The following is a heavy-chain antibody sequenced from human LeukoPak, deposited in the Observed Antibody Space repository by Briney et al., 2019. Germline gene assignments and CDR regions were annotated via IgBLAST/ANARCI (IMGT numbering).Heavy chain of an antibody. V-gene: IGHV4-4*07. CDR1: GGTISDYY. J-gene: IGHJ4*02. Sequence: SETLSLPCTVSGGTISDYYWRWIRQAAGKGLVWIGHFHSTGATSYNPSRKSRVTMSVDTSKNQISLNLTAVTAADTAVYYCGRVFGESIHIYYWGQGTLVTVSS. D-gene: IGHD3-10*01. CDR2: FHSTGAT. CDR3: GRVFGESIHIYY.